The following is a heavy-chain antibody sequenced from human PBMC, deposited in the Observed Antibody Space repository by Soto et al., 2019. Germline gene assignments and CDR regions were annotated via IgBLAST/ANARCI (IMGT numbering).Heavy chain of an antibody. J-gene: IGHJ6*02. V-gene: IGHV3-30-3*01. CDR2: ISYDGSNK. D-gene: IGHD1-20*01. Sequence: QVQLVESGGGVVQPGTSLRLSCAASGFTFSSYPMHWVRQAPGKGLEWVALISYDGSNKFYADSVKGRFTISRDNSKNTLSLQITRLRAEDTAVYYCAGGITSPFDGWGQGTTVTVSS. CDR3: AGGITSPFDG. CDR1: GFTFSSYP.